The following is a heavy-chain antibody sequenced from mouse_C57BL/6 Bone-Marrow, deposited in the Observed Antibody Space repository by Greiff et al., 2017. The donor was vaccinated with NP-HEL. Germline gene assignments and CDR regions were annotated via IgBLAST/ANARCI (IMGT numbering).Heavy chain of an antibody. J-gene: IGHJ3*01. Sequence: VQLQQSGPGLVKPSQSLSLTCSVTGYSITSGYYWNWIRQFPGNKLEWMGYISYDGSNNYNPSLKNRISITRDTSKNQFFLKLNSVTTEDTATYYCARGWLAYWGQGTLVTVSA. CDR3: ARGWLAY. V-gene: IGHV3-6*01. CDR1: GYSITSGYY. CDR2: ISYDGSN.